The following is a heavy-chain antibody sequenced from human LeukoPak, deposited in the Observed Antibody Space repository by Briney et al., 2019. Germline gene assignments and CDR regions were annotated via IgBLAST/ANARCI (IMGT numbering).Heavy chain of an antibody. Sequence: PGGSLRLSCAASGFIFGDFAMNWVRQRPGKGLEWVSGISWISGVTDYAVSVKGRFTISRDNTENSLYLRMNSLRAEDTAVYYCARDYSSGWYAVYWGQGTLVTVSS. CDR2: ISWISGVT. J-gene: IGHJ4*02. D-gene: IGHD6-19*01. V-gene: IGHV3-9*01. CDR1: GFIFGDFA. CDR3: ARDYSSGWYAVY.